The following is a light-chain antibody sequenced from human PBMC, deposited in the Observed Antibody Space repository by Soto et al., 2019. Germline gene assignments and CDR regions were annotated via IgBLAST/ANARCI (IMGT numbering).Light chain of an antibody. CDR3: PKYNSAPWT. V-gene: IGKV1-27*01. Sequence: DIQMTQSPSSLSESVGDRVNITCRASRGIRNYLAWYQQKPGKVPKLLIYAASTLQSGVPSRFSGSGSGTDVTLTISSQQPEDVATYYCPKYNSAPWTFGQGTKLEIK. J-gene: IGKJ1*01. CDR1: RGIRNY. CDR2: AAS.